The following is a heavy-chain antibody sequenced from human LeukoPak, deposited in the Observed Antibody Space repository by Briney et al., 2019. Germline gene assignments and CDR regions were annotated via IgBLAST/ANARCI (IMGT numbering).Heavy chain of an antibody. D-gene: IGHD2-15*01. J-gene: IGHJ4*02. CDR2: IYYSGST. CDR1: GGSISSSSYY. V-gene: IGHV4-39*07. CDR3: ASQYCSGGSCYSYPFFDS. Sequence: SETLSLTCTVSGGSISSSSYYWGWIRQPPGKGLEWIGSIYYSGSTDYSPSLRSRVTISLDTSKNQFSLKLSSVTAADTAVYYCASQYCSGGSCYSYPFFDSWSQGTLVTVSS.